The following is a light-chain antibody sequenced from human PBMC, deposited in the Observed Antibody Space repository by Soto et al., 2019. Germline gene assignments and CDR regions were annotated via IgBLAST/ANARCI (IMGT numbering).Light chain of an antibody. CDR2: DAS. Sequence: DIQMTQSHSTLSASVGDRVTITCRASQTISFSLAWYQQKPGKAPKLLIYDASTLQSGVPSRFSGSGSGTEFTLTISSLQPDDFATYYCQQYNTMPWTFGQGTKVDIK. V-gene: IGKV1-5*01. CDR1: QTISFS. J-gene: IGKJ1*01. CDR3: QQYNTMPWT.